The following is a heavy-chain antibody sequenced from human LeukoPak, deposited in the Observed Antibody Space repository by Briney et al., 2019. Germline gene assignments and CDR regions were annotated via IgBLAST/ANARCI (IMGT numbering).Heavy chain of an antibody. V-gene: IGHV1-69*13. Sequence: GASVKVSCKASGGTFSSYAISWVRQAPGQGLEWMGGIIPIFGTANYAQKFQGRVTITADESTSTAYMELSSLRSEDTAVYYCATRLRYFDSSGAFDIWGQGTMVTVSS. CDR3: ATRLRYFDSSGAFDI. J-gene: IGHJ3*02. CDR2: IIPIFGTA. D-gene: IGHD3-9*01. CDR1: GGTFSSYA.